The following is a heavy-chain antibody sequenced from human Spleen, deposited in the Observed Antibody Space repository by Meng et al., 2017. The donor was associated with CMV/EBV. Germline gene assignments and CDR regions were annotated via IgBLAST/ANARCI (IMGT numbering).Heavy chain of an antibody. V-gene: IGHV1-2*02. CDR3: ARVRGIRYSGSYYLDY. D-gene: IGHD1-26*01. J-gene: IGHJ4*02. CDR1: GYNFTGYY. CDR2: INPNSGGT. Sequence: ASVKVSCKASGYNFTGYYMHWVRQTPGQGLEWMGWINPNSGGTNYAQKFQGRVTMIRDTSISTAYMELSRLRSDDTAVYYCARVRGIRYSGSYYLDYWGQGTLVTVSS.